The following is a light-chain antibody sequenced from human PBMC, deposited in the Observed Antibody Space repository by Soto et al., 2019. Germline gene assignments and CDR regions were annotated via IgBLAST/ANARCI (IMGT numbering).Light chain of an antibody. CDR1: QSVSSSY. Sequence: EIVLTQSPGTLSLSPGERATLSCRASQSVSSSYLAWYQQKPGQAPRLLIYGASSRATGIPDRFSGSGSETHFTLTISRLEPEDFAVYYCQQYGSSPITFGQGTRLENK. CDR2: GAS. J-gene: IGKJ5*01. V-gene: IGKV3-20*01. CDR3: QQYGSSPIT.